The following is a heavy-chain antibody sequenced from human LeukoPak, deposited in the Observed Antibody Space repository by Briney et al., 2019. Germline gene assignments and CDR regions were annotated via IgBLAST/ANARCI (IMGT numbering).Heavy chain of an antibody. CDR2: ISYDRDNK. V-gene: IGHV3-30*14. Sequence: GRSLRLSCAASGFTVSGYSMHWVRQAPGKGLEWVAVISYDRDNKYYADSVRGRFTISRDTSNNTLYLHLNSLRAEDTAVYYCARDPFGGKIFDFWGQGTLVTVSS. CDR3: ARDPFGGKIFDF. CDR1: GFTVSGYS. J-gene: IGHJ4*02. D-gene: IGHD3-10*01.